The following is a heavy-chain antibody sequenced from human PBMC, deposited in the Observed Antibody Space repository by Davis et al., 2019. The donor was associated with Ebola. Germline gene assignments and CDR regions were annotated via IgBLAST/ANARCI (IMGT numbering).Heavy chain of an antibody. CDR1: GFTLHDYG. Sequence: PGGSLRLSCAASGFTLHDYGMDWVRQAPGKGLEWVALISYDGSNKDYADSVKGRFTISRDISKNTVFLQMNSLGAEDTAVYYCAKDLGSGIAFYGMDGWGKGTTVTVSS. D-gene: IGHD1-1*01. V-gene: IGHV3-30*18. CDR2: ISYDGSNK. CDR3: AKDLGSGIAFYGMDG. J-gene: IGHJ6*04.